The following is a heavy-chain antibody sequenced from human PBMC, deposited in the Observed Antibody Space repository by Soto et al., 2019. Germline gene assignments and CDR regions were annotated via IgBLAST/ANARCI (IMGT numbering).Heavy chain of an antibody. CDR1: GASISTSSYH. CDR3: ARGKTNYFFDL. D-gene: IGHD3-10*01. V-gene: IGHV4-30-2*01. CDR2: IYRSGST. J-gene: IGHJ4*02. Sequence: SETLSLTCTVSGASISTSSYHWTWIRQPPGKGLEWVGYIYRSGSTYYNPSLKSPVSISLDKSKNQFSLNLTSVTAADTAVYYCARGKTNYFFDLWGQGHLVTVSS.